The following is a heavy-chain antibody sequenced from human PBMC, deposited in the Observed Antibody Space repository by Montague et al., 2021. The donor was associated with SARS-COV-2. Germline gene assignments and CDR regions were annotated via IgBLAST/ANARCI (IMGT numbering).Heavy chain of an antibody. CDR2: ISSSGSAT. D-gene: IGHD3-10*01. Sequence: SLRLSCAAPGFTFDSYGMIWIRQAPGKGLQWVSAISSSGSATPYIDSVGGRFTISRDNSENLLYLQMDNLRVEDTAMYYCARVLLGVSHGDYWGQGTLVTVSS. CDR1: GFTFDSYG. J-gene: IGHJ4*02. CDR3: ARVLLGVSHGDY. V-gene: IGHV3-48*01.